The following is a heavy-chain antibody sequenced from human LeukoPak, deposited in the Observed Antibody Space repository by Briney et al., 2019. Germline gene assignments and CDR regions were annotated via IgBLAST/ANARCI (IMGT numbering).Heavy chain of an antibody. Sequence: GGSLRLSCAASGFTFSSYAMSWVRQAPGKGLEWVSAISGSGGNTYYADSVKGRFTISRDNSKNTLYLQMNSLRAEDTAVYYCAKMREIFGVVIYNWFDPWGQGTLVTVSS. D-gene: IGHD3-3*01. J-gene: IGHJ5*02. CDR1: GFTFSSYA. CDR2: ISGSGGNT. CDR3: AKMREIFGVVIYNWFDP. V-gene: IGHV3-23*01.